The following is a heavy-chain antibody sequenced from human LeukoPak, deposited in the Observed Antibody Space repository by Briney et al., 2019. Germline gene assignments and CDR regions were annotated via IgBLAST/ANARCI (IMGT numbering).Heavy chain of an antibody. CDR1: GYTFTSYG. D-gene: IGHD3-9*01. CDR3: ARMDMEYYDILTGYYGY. CDR2: ISAYNGNT. Sequence: ASVKVSCKASGYTFTSYGISWVRQAPGQGLEWMGWISAYNGNTNYAQKFQGRVTITADESTSTAYMELSSLRSEDTAVYYCARMDMEYYDILTGYYGYWGQGTLVTVSS. J-gene: IGHJ4*02. V-gene: IGHV1-18*04.